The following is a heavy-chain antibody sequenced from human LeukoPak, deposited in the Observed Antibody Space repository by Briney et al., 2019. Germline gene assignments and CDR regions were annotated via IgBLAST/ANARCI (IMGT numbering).Heavy chain of an antibody. CDR1: GFTFSSYA. CDR3: AKEPSSLGAYYFDY. CDR2: ISGSGGNT. J-gene: IGHJ4*02. V-gene: IGHV3-23*01. D-gene: IGHD1-26*01. Sequence: GGSLRLSCAASGFTFSSYAMSWVRQAPGKGREGVSAISGSGGNTYYADSVKGRSTISRDNSKNTLYLKMNSLRAEDTAVYYCAKEPSSLGAYYFDYWGQGTLVTVSS.